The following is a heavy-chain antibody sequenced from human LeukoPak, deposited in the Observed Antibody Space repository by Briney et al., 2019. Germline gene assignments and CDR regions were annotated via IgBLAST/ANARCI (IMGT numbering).Heavy chain of an antibody. CDR3: AKVADVYSVYYFDS. J-gene: IGHJ4*02. D-gene: IGHD2-21*01. V-gene: IGHV3-11*01. CDR1: GFTFSDYY. Sequence: PGGSLRLSCAASGFTFSDYYMSWIRQAPGKGLEWVSYISSSGSTIYYADSVKGRFTISRDNSKNILYLQMNILRAEDTALYYCAKVADVYSVYYFDSWGPGTLVTVSS. CDR2: ISSSGSTI.